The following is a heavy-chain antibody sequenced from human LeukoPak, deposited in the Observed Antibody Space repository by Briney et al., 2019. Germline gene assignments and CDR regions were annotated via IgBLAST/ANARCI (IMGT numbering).Heavy chain of an antibody. J-gene: IGHJ6*02. Sequence: GGSLRLSCAASGFTFSSYGMHWVRQAPGKGLEWVAVIWYDGSNKYYADSVKGRFTISRDNSKNTLYLQMNSLRAEDTALYYCASCGSTSCYRASEYYYGMDVWGQGTTVTVSS. CDR2: IWYDGSNK. CDR1: GFTFSSYG. CDR3: ASCGSTSCYRASEYYYGMDV. D-gene: IGHD2-2*01. V-gene: IGHV3-33*01.